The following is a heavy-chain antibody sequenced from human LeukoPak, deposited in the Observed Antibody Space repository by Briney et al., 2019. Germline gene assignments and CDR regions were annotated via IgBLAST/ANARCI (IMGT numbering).Heavy chain of an antibody. CDR3: ARTTWDYVHYYGMDV. J-gene: IGHJ6*02. CDR2: IYTSGST. CDR1: GGSISSYY. V-gene: IGHV4-4*07. D-gene: IGHD4-17*01. Sequence: PSETLSLTCTVSGGSISSYYWSWIRQPAGKGLEWIGRIYTSGSTNYNPSLKSRVTMSVDTSKNQFSLKLSSVTAANTAVYYCARTTWDYVHYYGMDVWGQGTTVTVSS.